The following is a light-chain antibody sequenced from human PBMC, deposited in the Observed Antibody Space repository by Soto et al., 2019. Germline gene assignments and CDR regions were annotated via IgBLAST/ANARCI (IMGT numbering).Light chain of an antibody. CDR1: QSFSTSY. J-gene: IGKJ3*01. CDR3: QQYGGSPFT. V-gene: IGKV3-20*01. CDR2: NTF. Sequence: EIVLTQSPGTLSLSPGDRATLSCRASQSFSTSYLAWYQHKPGQAPRLLIHNTFTRATGIPDRFSGSGSGTDFTLTISRPEPEDFAVYYCQQYGGSPFTFGPGTKVDIK.